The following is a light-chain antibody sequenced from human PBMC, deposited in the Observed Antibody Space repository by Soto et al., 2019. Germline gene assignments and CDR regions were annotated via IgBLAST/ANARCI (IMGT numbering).Light chain of an antibody. CDR1: QTISTF. V-gene: IGKV1-39*01. CDR3: QQTYNLPPT. Sequence: DIQLTQSPSSLSASVGDRVSITCRTSQTISTFLKWYHHRPGQAPKLLIYSISNLQSGVPSRFSGGGAGTEFTLTISSLQPEDFGSYSCQQTYNLPPTFGGGTRVQIK. CDR2: SIS. J-gene: IGKJ4*01.